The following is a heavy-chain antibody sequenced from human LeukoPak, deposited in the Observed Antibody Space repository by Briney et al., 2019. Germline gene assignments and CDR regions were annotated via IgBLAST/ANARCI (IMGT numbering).Heavy chain of an antibody. Sequence: SETLSLTCAVSGGSISSSNWWSWVRQPPGKGLEWIGEIYHSGSTNYNPSLKSRVTISVDKSKNQFSLKLSSVTAADTAVYYCARDQVLGIAAAGAESGDCWGQGTLVTVSS. D-gene: IGHD6-13*01. CDR2: IYHSGST. J-gene: IGHJ4*02. CDR3: ARDQVLGIAAAGAESGDC. V-gene: IGHV4-4*02. CDR1: GGSISSSNW.